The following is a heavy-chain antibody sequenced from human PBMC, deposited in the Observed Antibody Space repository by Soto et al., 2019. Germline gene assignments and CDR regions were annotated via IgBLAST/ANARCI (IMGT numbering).Heavy chain of an antibody. Sequence: ASVKVSCKASGYTFTSYDINWVQQATGQGFEYLGWMNPNSGNTGYVKKFQGRVTMTRDTSMSTAYMELSSLRSDDTAVYYCARGEHDSSGNWFDPWGQGTLVTVSS. V-gene: IGHV1-8*01. CDR2: MNPNSGNT. D-gene: IGHD3-22*01. CDR3: ARGEHDSSGNWFDP. J-gene: IGHJ5*02. CDR1: GYTFTSYD.